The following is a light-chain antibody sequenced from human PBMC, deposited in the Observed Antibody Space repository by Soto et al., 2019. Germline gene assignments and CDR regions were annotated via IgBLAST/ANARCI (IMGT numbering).Light chain of an antibody. V-gene: IGKV1-5*03. J-gene: IGKJ1*01. CDR1: QNINSW. Sequence: DIQMTQSPSTLSASVGDRVTITCRASQNINSWLAWYQQKPGKAPKLLIHKASSLQSGVPSRFSGSGSGTEFTLTISSLDPDDFATYYCQHYNSYSEAFGQGTKVDIK. CDR2: KAS. CDR3: QHYNSYSEA.